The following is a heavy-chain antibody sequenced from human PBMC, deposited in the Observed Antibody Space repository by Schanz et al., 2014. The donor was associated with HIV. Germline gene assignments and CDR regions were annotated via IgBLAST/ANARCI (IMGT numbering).Heavy chain of an antibody. V-gene: IGHV4-59*10. J-gene: IGHJ2*01. Sequence: QVRLQQWGAGLLKSSETLSLTCAVYGGSFSGYYWSWIRQPPGKGLEWIGRIYTSGNTNYNPSLKSRVTMSVDTSKNQFSLKLSSVTAADTAVYYCARVSVEMATMYWYFDLWGRGTLVTVSS. CDR3: ARVSVEMATMYWYFDL. CDR2: IYTSGNT. CDR1: GGSFSGYY. D-gene: IGHD2-21*01.